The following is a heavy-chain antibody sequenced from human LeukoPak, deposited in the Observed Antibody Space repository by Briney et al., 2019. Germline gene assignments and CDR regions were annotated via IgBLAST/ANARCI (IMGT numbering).Heavy chain of an antibody. D-gene: IGHD3-22*01. V-gene: IGHV1-24*01. J-gene: IGHJ2*01. Sequence: GASVKVSCKVSGYTLTELSMHWVRQAPGKGLEWMGGFDPEDGETIYAQKFQGRVTMTEDTSTDTAYMELSSLRSEDTAVYYCATQTWGTNFYDSSGYYAVDLWGRGTLVTVSS. CDR2: FDPEDGET. CDR3: ATQTWGTNFYDSSGYYAVDL. CDR1: GYTLTELS.